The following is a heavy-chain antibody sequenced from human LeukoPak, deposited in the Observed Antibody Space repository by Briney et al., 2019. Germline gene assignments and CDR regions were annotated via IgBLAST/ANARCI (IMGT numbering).Heavy chain of an antibody. Sequence: GGSLRLSCAASGFTFSSYAMSWVRQAPGKGLEWVSAISGSGDSTYYAHSEKGRFTISRDNSKNTLYLQMNSLRAEDTAVYYCAKGVGRESWQRDYYYGMDVWGKGTTVTVSS. V-gene: IGHV3-23*01. D-gene: IGHD6-13*01. CDR2: ISGSGDST. J-gene: IGHJ6*04. CDR3: AKGVGRESWQRDYYYGMDV. CDR1: GFTFSSYA.